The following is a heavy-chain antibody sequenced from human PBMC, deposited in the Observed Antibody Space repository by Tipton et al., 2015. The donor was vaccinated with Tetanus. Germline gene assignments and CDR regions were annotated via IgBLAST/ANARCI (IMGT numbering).Heavy chain of an antibody. CDR2: IDPNSGGT. CDR3: ARDRGDYIYYGMDV. CDR1: GYTFTGYY. V-gene: IGHV1-2*02. D-gene: IGHD3-22*01. J-gene: IGHJ6*02. Sequence: QLVQSGAEVKKPGAPVKVSCKASGYTFTGYYIYWVRQAPGQGLEWMGWIDPNSGGTVYAQKFQGRVTMTRDTSISTAYMELRSLRSDDTAVYYCARDRGDYIYYGMDVWGPGTTVTVS.